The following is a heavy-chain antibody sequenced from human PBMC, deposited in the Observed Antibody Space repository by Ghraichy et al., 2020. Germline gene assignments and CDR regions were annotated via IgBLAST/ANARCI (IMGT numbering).Heavy chain of an antibody. CDR1: GGSISSYY. CDR3: ARVGRYYYDSSGWIFDY. V-gene: IGHV4-59*01. CDR2: IYYSGST. D-gene: IGHD3-22*01. J-gene: IGHJ4*02. Sequence: SETLSLTCTVSGGSISSYYWSWIRQPPGKGLEWIGYIYYSGSTNYNPSLKSRVTISVDTSKNQFSLKLSSVTAADTAVYYCARVGRYYYDSSGWIFDYWGQGTLVTVSS.